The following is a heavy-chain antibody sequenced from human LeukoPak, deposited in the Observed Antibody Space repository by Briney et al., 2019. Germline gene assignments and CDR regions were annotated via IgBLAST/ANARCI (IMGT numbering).Heavy chain of an antibody. CDR1: GGSISSGSYY. CDR2: IYTSGST. J-gene: IGHJ4*02. D-gene: IGHD3-10*01. V-gene: IGHV4-61*02. Sequence: SETLSLTCTVSGGSISSGSYYWSWIRQPAGKGLEWIGRIYTSGSTNYNPSLKSRVTISVDTSKNQFSLKLSSVTAADTAVYYCARDIIYGSGKLDYWGQGTLVTVSS. CDR3: ARDIIYGSGKLDY.